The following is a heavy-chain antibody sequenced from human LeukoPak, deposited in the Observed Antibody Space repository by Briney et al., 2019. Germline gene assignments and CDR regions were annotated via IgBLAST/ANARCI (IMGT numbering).Heavy chain of an antibody. D-gene: IGHD3-22*01. Sequence: SETLSLTCTLSGGSITISIYYWGCIRQPPGTGLEWIGIIYYSGSNYYNPSLKSRVTISVDTSKNQFSLKLSCVSAADTAVYYCARSYYDSSGYYYPTHNDYWGQGTLVTVSS. V-gene: IGHV4-39*01. CDR1: GGSITISIYY. CDR2: IYYSGSN. CDR3: ARSYYDSSGYYYPTHNDY. J-gene: IGHJ4*02.